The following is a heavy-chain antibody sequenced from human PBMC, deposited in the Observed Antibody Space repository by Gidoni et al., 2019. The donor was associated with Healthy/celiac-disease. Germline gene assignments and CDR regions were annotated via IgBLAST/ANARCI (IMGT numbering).Heavy chain of an antibody. D-gene: IGHD3-10*01. CDR2: ISSSSSYI. V-gene: IGHV3-21*01. CDR1: GFTFSSYS. Sequence: EVQLVESGGGLVKPGGSLRLSCAASGFTFSSYSMTWCRQAPGKGLEWVSSISSSSSYIYYADSVKGRFTISRDNAKNSLYLQMNSLRAEDTAVYYCARAWFGEFYYRPEGPHGGVPYWGQGTLVTVSS. CDR3: ARAWFGEFYYRPEGPHGGVPY. J-gene: IGHJ4*02.